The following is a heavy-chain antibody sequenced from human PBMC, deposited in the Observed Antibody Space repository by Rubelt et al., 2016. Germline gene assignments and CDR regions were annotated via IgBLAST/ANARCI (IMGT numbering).Heavy chain of an antibody. CDR1: GGSISSSNYY. D-gene: IGHD4/OR15-4a*01. Sequence: QLQLQESGPGLVKPSETLSLTCTVSGGSISSSNYYWGWIRQPPGKGLEWIGSIYYSGSTYYNPSLKSRVTMSVDTSKNQFSLKLSSVTAADTAVYYCARQGDHTNYHYLDYWGQGTLVTVSS. J-gene: IGHJ4*02. CDR2: IYYSGST. V-gene: IGHV4-39*01. CDR3: ARQGDHTNYHYLDY.